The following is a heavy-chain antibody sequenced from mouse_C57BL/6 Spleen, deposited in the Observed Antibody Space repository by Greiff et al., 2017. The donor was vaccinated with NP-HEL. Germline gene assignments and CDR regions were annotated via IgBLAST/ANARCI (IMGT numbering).Heavy chain of an antibody. CDR3: ARGKSNYWYFDV. J-gene: IGHJ1*03. V-gene: IGHV1-69*01. CDR2: IDPSDSYT. D-gene: IGHD2-5*01. CDR1: GYTFPSYW. Sequence: QVQLQQPGAELVMPGASVKLSCKASGYTFPSYWLHWVKQRPGQGLAWIGEIDPSDSYTNYNQKFKGKSTLTVDKSSSTAYMQLSSLTSEDSAVYYCARGKSNYWYFDVWGTGTTVTVSS.